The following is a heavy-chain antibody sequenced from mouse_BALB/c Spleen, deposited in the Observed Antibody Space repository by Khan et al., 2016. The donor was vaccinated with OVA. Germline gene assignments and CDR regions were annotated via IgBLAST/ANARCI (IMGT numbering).Heavy chain of an antibody. Sequence: EVQLVESGGDLMKPGGSLKLSCVASGFTFSTYGMSWVRQTPDKRLEWVATINSGGYYTYYPDSVQGRFSVSRSNAKNTLYLQMSSLKSEDTAMYYCASHLTGSFAYWGQGTLVTVSA. V-gene: IGHV5-6*01. CDR3: ASHLTGSFAY. D-gene: IGHD4-1*01. CDR2: INSGGYYT. CDR1: GFTFSTYG. J-gene: IGHJ3*01.